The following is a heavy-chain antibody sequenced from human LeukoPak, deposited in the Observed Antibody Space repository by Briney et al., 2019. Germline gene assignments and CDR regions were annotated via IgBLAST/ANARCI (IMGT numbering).Heavy chain of an antibody. CDR1: GFTFNSYA. D-gene: IGHD6-19*01. Sequence: GGSLRLSCAASGFTFNSYAIYWVRQAPGKGLEWVSGISGSGGSTYHADSVKGRFSISRDNSRNTVFLQMQSLRAEDTALYYCAKTTAGYSSGRYPGWPIDYWGQGTLVTVSS. J-gene: IGHJ4*02. CDR3: AKTTAGYSSGRYPGWPIDY. V-gene: IGHV3-23*01. CDR2: ISGSGGST.